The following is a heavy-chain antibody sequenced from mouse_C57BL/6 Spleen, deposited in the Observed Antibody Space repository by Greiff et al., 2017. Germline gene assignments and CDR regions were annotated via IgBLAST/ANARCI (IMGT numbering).Heavy chain of an antibody. Sequence: EVQGVESGEGLVKPGGSLKLSCAASGFTFSSYAMSWVRQTPEKRLEWVAYISSGGDYIYYADTVKGRFTISRANARNTLYLQMSSLKSEDTAMYYCTRDYYGSSYEAMDYWGQGTSVTVSS. V-gene: IGHV5-9-1*02. CDR3: TRDYYGSSYEAMDY. J-gene: IGHJ4*01. CDR2: ISSGGDYI. D-gene: IGHD1-1*01. CDR1: GFTFSSYA.